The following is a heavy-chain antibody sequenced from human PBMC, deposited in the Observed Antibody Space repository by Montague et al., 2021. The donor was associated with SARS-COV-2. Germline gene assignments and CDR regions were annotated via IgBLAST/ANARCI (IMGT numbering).Heavy chain of an antibody. CDR1: GYTFSAYY. CDR2: INPNRGGT. D-gene: IGHD3-22*01. J-gene: IGHJ6*02. V-gene: IGHV1-2*02. Sequence: SVKVSCKASGYTFSAYYIHWLRQAPGQGLEYMGWINPNRGGTNFAQRFHSRVTLTRDTSISTVHMELTRLTSDDTAVYYCARDLVVSHAMDVWGQGTTVTVSS. CDR3: ARDLVVSHAMDV.